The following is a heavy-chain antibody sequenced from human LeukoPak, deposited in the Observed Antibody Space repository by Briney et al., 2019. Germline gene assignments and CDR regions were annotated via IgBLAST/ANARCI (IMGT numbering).Heavy chain of an antibody. J-gene: IGHJ4*02. CDR3: TDAVAG. CDR1: GFSVSTNY. D-gene: IGHD4-23*01. V-gene: IGHV3-53*05. Sequence: GGSLKLSCAASGFSVSTNYVTWVRQPPGKGLEWVSVIYTDGSTYYADSVKGRFTISRDNSKNTLYLQMSSLRAEDTAVYYCTDAVAGWGQGTLVTVSS. CDR2: IYTDGST.